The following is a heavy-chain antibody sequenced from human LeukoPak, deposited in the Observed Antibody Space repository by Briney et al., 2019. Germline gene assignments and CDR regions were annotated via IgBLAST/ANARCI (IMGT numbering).Heavy chain of an antibody. V-gene: IGHV1-2*02. Sequence: ALVKVSCKASGYTFTGYYMHWVRQAPGQGLEWMGWINPNSGGTNYAQKFQGRVTMTRDTSISTAYMELSRLRSDDTAVYYCATLEYSSSGGMDVWGQGTTVTVSS. CDR1: GYTFTGYY. D-gene: IGHD6-6*01. CDR2: INPNSGGT. CDR3: ATLEYSSSGGMDV. J-gene: IGHJ6*02.